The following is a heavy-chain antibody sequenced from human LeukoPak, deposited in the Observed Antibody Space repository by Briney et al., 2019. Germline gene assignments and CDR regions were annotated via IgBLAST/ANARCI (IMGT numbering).Heavy chain of an antibody. CDR1: GGSISSGGYY. V-gene: IGHV4-31*03. CDR3: ARYYDSSGTSFDY. Sequence: SQTLSLTCTVSGGSISSGGYYWSWIRQHPGKGLEWIGYIYYSGSTYYNLSLKSRVTISVDTSKNQFSLKLSSVTAADTAVYYCARYYDSSGTSFDYWGQGTLVTVSS. J-gene: IGHJ4*02. D-gene: IGHD3-22*01. CDR2: IYYSGST.